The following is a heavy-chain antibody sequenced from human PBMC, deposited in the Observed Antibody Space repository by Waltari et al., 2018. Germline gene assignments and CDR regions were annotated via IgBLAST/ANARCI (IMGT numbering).Heavy chain of an antibody. Sequence: QLQLQESGPGLVKPSETLSLTCTVSGGSISSSSYYWGWIRQPPGKGLEWIGSIYYSGSTYYNPSLKSRVTISVDTSKNQFSLKLSSVTAADTAVYYCARELTVTSWYFDLWGRGTLVTVSS. V-gene: IGHV4-39*07. CDR3: ARELTVTSWYFDL. J-gene: IGHJ2*01. D-gene: IGHD4-17*01. CDR2: IYYSGST. CDR1: GGSISSSSYY.